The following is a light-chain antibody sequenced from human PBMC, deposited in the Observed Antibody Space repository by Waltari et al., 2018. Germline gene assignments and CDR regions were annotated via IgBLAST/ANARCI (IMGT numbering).Light chain of an antibody. J-gene: IGKJ4*01. CDR1: QSVTSY. CDR2: DAS. CDR3: QQRSNWLT. Sequence: EFCLTHSPAPLSLSPGERATLPCRASQSVTSYLAGYQQKPGQAPRLLIYDASNRATGIPARFSGSGPGTDFTLTISSLEPEDFAVYYCQQRSNWLTFGGGTKVEIK. V-gene: IGKV3D-11*02.